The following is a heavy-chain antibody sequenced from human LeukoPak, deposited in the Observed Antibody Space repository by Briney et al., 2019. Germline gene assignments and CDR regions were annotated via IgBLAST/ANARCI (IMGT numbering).Heavy chain of an antibody. CDR3: AKSITMVRGVIRSVGFDP. Sequence: ASEKVSCKASGYTFTSYDINWVRQATGQGLEWMGWMNPNSGNTGYEQKFQGRVTMTRNTSISTAYMELSSLRSEDTAVYYCAKSITMVRGVIRSVGFDPWGQGTLVTVSS. CDR2: MNPNSGNT. CDR1: GYTFTSYD. J-gene: IGHJ5*02. V-gene: IGHV1-8*01. D-gene: IGHD3-10*01.